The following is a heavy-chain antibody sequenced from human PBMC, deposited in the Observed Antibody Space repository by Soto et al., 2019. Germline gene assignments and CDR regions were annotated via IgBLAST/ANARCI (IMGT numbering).Heavy chain of an antibody. J-gene: IGHJ6*02. CDR3: ARGAVVGRKGNYYYGMDV. Sequence: SETLSLTCAVSGGSISSSNWWSWVRQPPGKGLEWIGEIYHSGSTNYNPSLKSRVTISVDKSKNQFSLKLSSVTAADTAVYYCARGAVVGRKGNYYYGMDVWGQGTTVTVSS. D-gene: IGHD2-15*01. CDR2: IYHSGST. CDR1: GGSISSSNW. V-gene: IGHV4-4*02.